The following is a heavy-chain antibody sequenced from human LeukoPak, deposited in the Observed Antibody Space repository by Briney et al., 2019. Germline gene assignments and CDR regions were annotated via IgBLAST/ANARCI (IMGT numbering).Heavy chain of an antibody. CDR3: ARGPYDSSGYCYFDY. Sequence: GASVKVSCKASGGTFSSYAISWVRQAPGQGLEWMGGIIPIFGTANYAQKFQGRVTITADKSTSTAYMELSSLRSEDTAVYYCARGPYDSSGYCYFDYWGQGTLVTVSS. CDR2: IIPIFGTA. D-gene: IGHD3-22*01. J-gene: IGHJ4*02. V-gene: IGHV1-69*06. CDR1: GGTFSSYA.